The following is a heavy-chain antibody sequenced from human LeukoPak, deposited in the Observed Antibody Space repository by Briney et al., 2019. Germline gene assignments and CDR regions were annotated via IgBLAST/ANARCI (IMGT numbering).Heavy chain of an antibody. CDR2: ISAYNGNT. V-gene: IGHV1-18*01. Sequence: ASVKVSCKASGYTFTSYGISWVRQAPGQGLEWMGWISAYNGNTNYAQKLQGRVTMTTDTSTSTAYMELRSLRSDDTAVYYCGRDLAYDSSGPIDYWGQGTLVTVSS. J-gene: IGHJ4*02. CDR3: GRDLAYDSSGPIDY. D-gene: IGHD3-22*01. CDR1: GYTFTSYG.